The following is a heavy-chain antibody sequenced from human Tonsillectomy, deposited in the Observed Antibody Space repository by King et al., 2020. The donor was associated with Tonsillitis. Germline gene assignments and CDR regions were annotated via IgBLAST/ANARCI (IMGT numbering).Heavy chain of an antibody. CDR3: AKVLWGAYAFDL. D-gene: IGHD3-16*01. CDR2: ISWNSGDI. CDR1: GFTFHDYA. J-gene: IGHJ3*01. V-gene: IGHV3-9*01. Sequence: VQLVESGGGLVQPGRSLRLSCAASGFTFHDYAMHWVRQATGKGLEWVSGISWNSGDIAYADSVKGRFTISRDNAKTSLYLQMDSLRPEDTALYYCAKVLWGAYAFDLWGQGTMVTVSS.